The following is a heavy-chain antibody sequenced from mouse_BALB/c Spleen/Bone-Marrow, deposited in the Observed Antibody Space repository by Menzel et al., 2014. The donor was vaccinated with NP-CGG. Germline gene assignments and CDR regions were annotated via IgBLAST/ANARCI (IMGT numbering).Heavy chain of an antibody. CDR3: AGCDYFTIHY. J-gene: IGHJ4*01. Sequence: VQLQQPGAEPEKPAASVKLSCTASGFNIKDTYMLWVKQRPEQGLEWIGRIDPANGNTKYDPKFQGKTTITAYTPSNTAYLQLSNLTSEDTAVYYCAGCDYFTIHYWGRGTPVTVSS. V-gene: IGHV14-3*02. CDR2: IDPANGNT. CDR1: GFNIKDTY.